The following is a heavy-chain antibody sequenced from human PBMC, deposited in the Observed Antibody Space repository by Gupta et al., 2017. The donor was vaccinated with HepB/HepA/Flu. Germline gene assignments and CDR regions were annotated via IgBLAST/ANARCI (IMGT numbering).Heavy chain of an antibody. Sequence: EVQLVESGGGLVKPGGSLRLSCAASGFRFSDYTMNWVRQAPEKGLEWVSSITGSSTYMYYADSVKGRFSISRDNANNSLYLQMTSLRAEDTAVYYCARGFRSKKDYYDSLGSWGQGTLVTGSS. CDR1: GFRFSDYT. J-gene: IGHJ4*02. V-gene: IGHV3-21*01. CDR3: ARGFRSKKDYYDSLGS. CDR2: ITGSSTYM. D-gene: IGHD3-22*01.